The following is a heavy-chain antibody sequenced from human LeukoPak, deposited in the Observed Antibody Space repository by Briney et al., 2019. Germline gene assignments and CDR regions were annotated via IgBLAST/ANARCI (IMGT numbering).Heavy chain of an antibody. J-gene: IGHJ6*02. Sequence: ASVKVSCKASGYTFTRYDINWVRQAPGQGLEWMGWMNPNNGNTGYAQKFQGRVTMTRSTSISTAYMELNTRPSDDTAAYYCAKGFYYYGLDVWGQGTTVTVSS. CDR1: GYTFTRYD. V-gene: IGHV1-8*01. CDR3: AKGFYYYGLDV. CDR2: MNPNNGNT.